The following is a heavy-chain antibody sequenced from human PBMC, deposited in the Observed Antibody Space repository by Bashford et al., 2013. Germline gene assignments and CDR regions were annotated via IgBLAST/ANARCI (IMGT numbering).Heavy chain of an antibody. CDR1: GFTFSTCS. CDR2: IGSSGTTT. V-gene: IGHV3-48*04. Sequence: GSLRLSCAASGFTFSTCSMHWVRRAPGRGLEWVSNIGSSGTTTYYADSVKGRFIISRDDAKNSLYLQMNSLRADDTAVYFCAIRRWLPHPDAFDTWGQGTMVTVSS. J-gene: IGHJ3*02. D-gene: IGHD3-22*01. CDR3: AIRRWLPHPDAFDT.